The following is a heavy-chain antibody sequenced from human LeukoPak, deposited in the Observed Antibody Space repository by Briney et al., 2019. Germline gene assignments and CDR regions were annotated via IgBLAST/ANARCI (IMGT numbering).Heavy chain of an antibody. J-gene: IGHJ2*01. V-gene: IGHV4-31*03. Sequence: SETLSLTCTVSGGSISSGGYYWSWIRQHPGKGLEWIGYIYYSGSTFYNPSLKSRVTISIDTTENQFSPKLSSVTAADTAVYYCARYYGDFLGYFDLWGRGTLVTVSS. CDR2: IYYSGST. CDR1: GGSISSGGYY. CDR3: ARYYGDFLGYFDL. D-gene: IGHD4-17*01.